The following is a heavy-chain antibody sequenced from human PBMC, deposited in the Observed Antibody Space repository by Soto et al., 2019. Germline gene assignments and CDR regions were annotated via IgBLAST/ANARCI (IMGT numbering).Heavy chain of an antibody. CDR3: AKDPGVAGFYYYGMDV. V-gene: IGHV3-23*01. J-gene: IGHJ6*02. CDR2: ISGSGDST. D-gene: IGHD6-19*01. CDR1: GFTSSNYA. Sequence: PGGSLRLSCAASGFTSSNYAMSWVRQAPGKGLEWVSTISGSGDSTYYADSVKGRFTISRDNSRNTLYLQMNSLRAEDTAVYYCAKDPGVAGFYYYGMDVWGQGTTVTV.